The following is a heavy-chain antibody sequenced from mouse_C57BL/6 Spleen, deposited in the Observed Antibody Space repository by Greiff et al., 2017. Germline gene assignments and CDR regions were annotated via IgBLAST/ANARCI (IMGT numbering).Heavy chain of an antibody. CDR2: IYPGDGDT. D-gene: IGHD4-1*01. J-gene: IGHJ2*01. CDR3: ASLGDFDY. Sequence: QVQLQQPGAELVKPGASVKLSCKASGYTFTSYWMHWVKQRPGQGLEWIGRIYPGDGDTNYNGKFKGKATLTADKSSSTAYMQLSSLTSEDSAVYFCASLGDFDYWGQGTTLTVSS. V-gene: IGHV1-82*01. CDR1: GYTFTSYW.